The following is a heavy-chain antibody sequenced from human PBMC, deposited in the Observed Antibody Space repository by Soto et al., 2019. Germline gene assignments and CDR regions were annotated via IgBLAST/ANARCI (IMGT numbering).Heavy chain of an antibody. J-gene: IGHJ4*02. V-gene: IGHV3-23*01. CDR3: AKDTYYHDSSGYYVFDC. CDR1: GFTFSNYA. Sequence: GSLRLSCAASGFTFSNYAMSWVRQAPGEGLEWVSAISGSGSNTYYADSVKGRFTISRDNSKNTLYLQMNSLRAEDTAVYYCAKDTYYHDSSGYYVFDCWGQGTLVTVSS. D-gene: IGHD3-22*01. CDR2: ISGSGSNT.